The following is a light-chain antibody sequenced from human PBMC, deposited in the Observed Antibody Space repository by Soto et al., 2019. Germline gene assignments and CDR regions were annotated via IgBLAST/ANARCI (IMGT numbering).Light chain of an antibody. CDR3: QQYAGSPRT. V-gene: IGKV3-20*01. CDR1: QNLGTLY. J-gene: IGKJ1*01. CDR2: SAS. Sequence: EVGMTQSPATLSVSPGERATLSCRASQNLGTLYLAWFQQKSGQAPRLLIYSASRRATGIPDRFTGSGSGTDFTLTINRVEPEDFAVYFCQQYAGSPRTFGQGTKV.